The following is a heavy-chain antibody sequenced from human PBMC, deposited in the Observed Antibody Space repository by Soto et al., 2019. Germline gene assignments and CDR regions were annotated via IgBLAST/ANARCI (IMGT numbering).Heavy chain of an antibody. V-gene: IGHV1-18*01. J-gene: IGHJ3*01. Sequence: QVQLVQSGAEVKKPGAPVRVSCKTSGYTFINYGITWVRQAPGQGLEWMGWLSAYNGDTSSSEKLQDRFTMTTDTSTNTLYMDLRSLTSDDTAVYYCARWSAIVGGAEALDVWGQGTMVIVSS. CDR2: LSAYNGDT. D-gene: IGHD1-26*01. CDR1: GYTFINYG. CDR3: ARWSAIVGGAEALDV.